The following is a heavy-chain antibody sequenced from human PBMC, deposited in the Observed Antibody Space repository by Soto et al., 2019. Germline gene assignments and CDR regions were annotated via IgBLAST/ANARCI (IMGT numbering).Heavy chain of an antibody. CDR1: GDSVSSPYY. CDR2: VFHTGTT. Sequence: QVQLQESGPGLVKPSGTLSLTCAVSGDSVSSPYYWCWVRQPPGKGLEWIGEVFHTGTTSYNPSLRSRVTISMDKSHNQVSLDLRSVTAADTAVYYCARSAGWYAVHSWGPGTLVIVSS. D-gene: IGHD6-19*01. V-gene: IGHV4-4*02. CDR3: ARSAGWYAVHS. J-gene: IGHJ4*02.